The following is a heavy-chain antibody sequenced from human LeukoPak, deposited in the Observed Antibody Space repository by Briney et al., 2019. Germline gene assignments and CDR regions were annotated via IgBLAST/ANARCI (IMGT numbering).Heavy chain of an antibody. CDR1: GGSISNYY. Sequence: SETLSLTCTVSGGSISNYYWSWIRQPPGKGLEWMGFIYHTGSTNYNPSLKSRVTISLDTSKSQLSLNLSSVTAADTAVYYCARGLNGVWFDPWGQGALVTVSS. V-gene: IGHV4-59*01. CDR3: ARGLNGVWFDP. D-gene: IGHD2-8*01. CDR2: IYHTGST. J-gene: IGHJ5*02.